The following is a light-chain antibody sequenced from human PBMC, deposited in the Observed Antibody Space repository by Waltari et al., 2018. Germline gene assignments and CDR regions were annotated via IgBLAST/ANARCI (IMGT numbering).Light chain of an antibody. Sequence: QSALTQPRSVSGSPGQSVTIPCTGTSSDVGGSKYVPWYQQHPGKGPKVLIYDVSKRPPGVPDRFSASKSDNTASLTISGLQAEDEADYHCCSYAGNHVWVFGGGTKLTVL. V-gene: IGLV2-11*01. CDR1: SSDVGGSKY. CDR3: CSYAGNHVWV. J-gene: IGLJ3*02. CDR2: DVS.